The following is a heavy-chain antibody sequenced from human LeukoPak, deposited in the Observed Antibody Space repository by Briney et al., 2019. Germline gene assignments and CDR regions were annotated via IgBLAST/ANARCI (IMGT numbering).Heavy chain of an antibody. D-gene: IGHD2-2*01. CDR2: ISSSGNTI. J-gene: IGHJ4*02. V-gene: IGHV3-48*03. Sequence: PGGSLRLSCAASGFTFSSYEMNWVRQAPGKGLEWVSYISSSGNTIYYADSVKGRFTISRDNAKNSLYLQMNSLRAEDTAVYYCARVVPAATGGYFDYWGQGTLVTVSS. CDR3: ARVVPAATGGYFDY. CDR1: GFTFSSYE.